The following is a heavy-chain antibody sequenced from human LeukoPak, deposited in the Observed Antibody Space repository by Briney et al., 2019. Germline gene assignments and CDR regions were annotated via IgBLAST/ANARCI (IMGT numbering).Heavy chain of an antibody. CDR3: ARGKYELLAY. J-gene: IGHJ4*02. D-gene: IGHD2-2*01. Sequence: PSETLSLTCAVYGGSFSGYYLSWIRQPPGKGLEWIGEINHSGSTNYNPSLKSRVTISVDTSKNQFSLTLTSVTAADTAVHYCARGKYELLAYWGQGTLVTVSS. CDR2: INHSGST. V-gene: IGHV4-34*01. CDR1: GGSFSGYY.